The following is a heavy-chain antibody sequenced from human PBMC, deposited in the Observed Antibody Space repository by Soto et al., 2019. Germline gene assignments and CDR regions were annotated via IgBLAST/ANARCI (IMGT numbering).Heavy chain of an antibody. V-gene: IGHV3-7*04. J-gene: IGHJ6*02. D-gene: IGHD2-2*01. CDR2: IKQDGSEK. Sequence: EVQLVESGGGLVQPGGSLRLSCAASAFTFRNYWMSWVRQAPGKGLEWVANIKQDGSEKYYVDFVKGQFTIYRDNAKSSLYLQINSLRAEDTAVYYCTRVDCSSIGCYGDYSYYGMDVWGQGTTVTVS. CDR3: TRVDCSSIGCYGDYSYYGMDV. CDR1: AFTFRNYW.